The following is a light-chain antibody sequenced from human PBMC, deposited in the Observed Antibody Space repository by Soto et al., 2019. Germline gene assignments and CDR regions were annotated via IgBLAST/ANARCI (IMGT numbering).Light chain of an antibody. V-gene: IGKV3-11*01. J-gene: IGKJ5*01. CDR1: QNVRSY. CDR3: QQRTNWPTST. Sequence: EIVLTQSPATLSLSPGERATLSCRASQNVRSYLDWYQQKPGQAPRLLIHDASSRATGIPDRFSGSGSGTDFTLTISSLEPEDSAVYYCQQRTNWPTSTFGQGTRLEIK. CDR2: DAS.